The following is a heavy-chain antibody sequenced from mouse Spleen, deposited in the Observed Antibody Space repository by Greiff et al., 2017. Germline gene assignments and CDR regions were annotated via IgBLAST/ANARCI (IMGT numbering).Heavy chain of an antibody. CDR1: GYTFTSYW. D-gene: IGHD2-4*01. CDR2: IHPNSGST. J-gene: IGHJ4*01. CDR3: ATIYYDLYYAMDY. V-gene: IGHV1-64*01. Sequence: QVQLKQPGAELVKPGASVKLSCKASGYTFTSYWMHWVKQRPGQGLEWIGMIHPNSGSTNYNEKFKSKATLTVDKSSSTAYMQLSSLTSEDSAVYYCATIYYDLYYAMDYWGQGTSVTVSS.